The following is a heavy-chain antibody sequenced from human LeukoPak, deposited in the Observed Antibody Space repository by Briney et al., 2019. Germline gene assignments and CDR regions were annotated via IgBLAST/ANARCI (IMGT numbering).Heavy chain of an antibody. CDR3: AKLQGGKTFDY. Sequence: GGSLRLSCAASGFTFDDYAMHWVRQAPGKGLEWVSGIDNSGTSTYYADSVKGRFTISRDSSKNTLYLQLSSLRAEDTAVYYCAKLQGGKTFDYWGQGTLVSVSS. CDR2: IDNSGTST. D-gene: IGHD4-23*01. V-gene: IGHV3-23*05. J-gene: IGHJ4*02. CDR1: GFTFDDYA.